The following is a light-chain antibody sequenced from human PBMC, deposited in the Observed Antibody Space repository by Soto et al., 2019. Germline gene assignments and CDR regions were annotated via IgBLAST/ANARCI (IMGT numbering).Light chain of an antibody. V-gene: IGKV1-12*01. CDR2: AAS. CDR3: QQSYKTPHT. CDR1: QGVNRW. J-gene: IGKJ2*01. Sequence: DIQMTQSPSSVAASVGDRVTLTCRASQGVNRWLAWYQQKPGKAPKVLIYAASSLQSGVPSRFSGSGSGTNFTLTISSLQPEDFATYYCQQSYKTPHTFGQGTKLETK.